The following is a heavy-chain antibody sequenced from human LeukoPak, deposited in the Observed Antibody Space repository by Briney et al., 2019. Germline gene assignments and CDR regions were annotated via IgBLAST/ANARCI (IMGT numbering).Heavy chain of an antibody. CDR1: GFTFSDYY. CDR3: ARDLGYSYGRDYYHYGMDV. D-gene: IGHD5-18*01. J-gene: IGHJ6*02. V-gene: IGHV3-11*06. Sequence: GGSLRLSCAASGFTFSDYYMSWIRQAPGKGLEWVSYISSSSGYTNYADSVKGRFTISRDNAKNSLYLQMNSLRAEDTAVYYCARDLGYSYGRDYYHYGMDVWGQGTTVTVSS. CDR2: ISSSSGYT.